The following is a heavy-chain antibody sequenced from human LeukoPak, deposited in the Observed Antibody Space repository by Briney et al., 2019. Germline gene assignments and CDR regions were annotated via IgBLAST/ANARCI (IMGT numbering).Heavy chain of an antibody. CDR2: IIPIFGTA. J-gene: IGHJ6*04. CDR3: ARMSGNVVVPAGTLGYYYYYGMDV. Sequence: SVTVSCKASGGTFSSYAISWVRQAPGQGLEWMGGIIPIFGTANYAQKFQGRVTITADKSTSTAYMELSSLRSEDTAVYYCARMSGNVVVPAGTLGYYYYYGMDVWGKGTTVTVSS. V-gene: IGHV1-69*06. D-gene: IGHD2-2*01. CDR1: GGTFSSYA.